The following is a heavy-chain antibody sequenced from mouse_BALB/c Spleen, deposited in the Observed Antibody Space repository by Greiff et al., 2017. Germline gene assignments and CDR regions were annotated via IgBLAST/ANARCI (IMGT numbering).Heavy chain of an antibody. J-gene: IGHJ4*01. V-gene: IGHV1-12*01. CDR3: ARSGEVRAMDY. CDR2: IYPGNGDT. CDR1: GYTFTSYN. D-gene: IGHD2-14*01. Sequence: LQQSGAELVKPGASVKMSCKASGYTFTSYNMHWVKQTPGQGLEWIGAIYPGNGDTSYNQKFKGKATLTADKSSSTAYMQLSSLTSEDSAVYYCARSGEVRAMDYWGQGTSVTVSS.